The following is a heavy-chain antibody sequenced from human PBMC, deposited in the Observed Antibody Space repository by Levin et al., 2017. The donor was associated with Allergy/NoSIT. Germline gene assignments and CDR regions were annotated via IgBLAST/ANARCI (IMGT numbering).Heavy chain of an antibody. CDR3: VSLRTVAGNAP. V-gene: IGHV3-74*01. CDR1: GFTFSSYW. CDR2: ISDDGRST. Sequence: AGGSLRLSCAASGFTFSSYWMHWVRQAPGKGLVWVSRISDDGRSTDYADSVKGRFTISRDNAKNTLYLQMNSLRVEDTAVYYCVSLRTVAGNAPWGQGTLVTVSS. D-gene: IGHD6-13*01. J-gene: IGHJ4*02.